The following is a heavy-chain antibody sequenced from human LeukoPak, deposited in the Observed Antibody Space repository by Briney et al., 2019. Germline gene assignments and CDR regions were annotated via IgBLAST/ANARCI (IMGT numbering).Heavy chain of an antibody. CDR3: ARGGSSNWTPFDY. Sequence: PSETLSLTCTVSGGSISSYYWSWIRQPPGKGLEWIGYIYYSGSTNYNPSLKSRVTISVDTSKNQFSLKLNSVTAADTAVYYCARGGSSNWTPFDYWGQGTLVTFSS. D-gene: IGHD6-13*01. CDR2: IYYSGST. V-gene: IGHV4-59*08. CDR1: GGSISSYY. J-gene: IGHJ4*02.